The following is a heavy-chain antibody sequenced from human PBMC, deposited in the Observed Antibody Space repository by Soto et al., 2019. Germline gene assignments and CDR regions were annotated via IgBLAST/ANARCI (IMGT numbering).Heavy chain of an antibody. V-gene: IGHV3-53*01. Sequence: GGSLRLSCAASGFAVISKYMTWVRQAPWKGLERVSVIYGGGTTYYADSVKGRFTISRDTSKNTLYLQMNSLRAEDTAVYYCVQTTGWPGFDFWGQGTLVTVSS. CDR3: VQTTGWPGFDF. CDR2: IYGGGTT. CDR1: GFAVISKY. D-gene: IGHD6-19*01. J-gene: IGHJ4*02.